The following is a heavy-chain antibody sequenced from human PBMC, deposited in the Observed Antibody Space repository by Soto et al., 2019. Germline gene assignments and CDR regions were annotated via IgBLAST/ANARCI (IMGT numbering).Heavy chain of an antibody. J-gene: IGHJ4*02. V-gene: IGHV1-18*01. CDR3: AIANYGDDDY. CDR1: GDTFSRST. Sequence: QVQLVQSGAEVKKPGASVKVSCKTSGDTFSRSTISWVRQAPGQGLEWMGWISAYSGNVKYAWKFQDRVTMTTDTSTSTAYVELRSLRFDDTAVSYCAIANYGDDDYWGQGTLVTVSS. CDR2: ISAYSGNV. D-gene: IGHD4-17*01.